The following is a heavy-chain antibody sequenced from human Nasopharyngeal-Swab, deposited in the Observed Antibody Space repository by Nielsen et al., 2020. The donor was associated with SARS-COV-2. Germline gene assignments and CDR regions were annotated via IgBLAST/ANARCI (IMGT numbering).Heavy chain of an antibody. D-gene: IGHD2/OR15-2a*01. J-gene: IGHJ6*03. CDR3: AKDTTYFHYMDV. CDR1: GFTFSSYS. Sequence: GESLKISCAASGFTFSSYSMNWVRQAPGKGLEWVSYISSSSSTIYYADSVKGRLTISRDDSRSTLYLQMNSLRAEDTAVYYCAKDTTYFHYMDVWGKGTTVTVSS. V-gene: IGHV3-48*01. CDR2: ISSSSSTI.